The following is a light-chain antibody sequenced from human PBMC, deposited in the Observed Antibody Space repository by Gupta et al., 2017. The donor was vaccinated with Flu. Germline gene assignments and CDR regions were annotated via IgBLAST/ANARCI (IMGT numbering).Light chain of an antibody. V-gene: IGLV10-54*04. CDR2: RNT. Sequence: TDTITCGGDDVGKKRGHGLLQHHGQAPMLLCERNTNRHSGIPERFSASNSGNTASLTMTRLQAEDEADYYWTVWESNRNELVFGGGTKLTVL. J-gene: IGLJ3*02. CDR3: TVWESNRNELV. CDR1: GDDVGKKR.